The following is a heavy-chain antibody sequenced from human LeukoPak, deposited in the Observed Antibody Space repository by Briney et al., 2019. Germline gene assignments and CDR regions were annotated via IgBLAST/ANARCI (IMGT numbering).Heavy chain of an antibody. CDR3: ARDPHIVVVTADYYGMDV. D-gene: IGHD2-21*02. CDR2: IIPIFGIA. CDR1: GGTFSSYA. J-gene: IGHJ6*02. V-gene: IGHV1-69*04. Sequence: GSSVKVSCKASGGTFSSYAISWVRQAPGQGLEWMGRIIPIFGIANYAQKFQGRVTITADKSTSTAYMELSSLRSEDTAMYYCARDPHIVVVTADYYGMDVWGQGTTVTVSS.